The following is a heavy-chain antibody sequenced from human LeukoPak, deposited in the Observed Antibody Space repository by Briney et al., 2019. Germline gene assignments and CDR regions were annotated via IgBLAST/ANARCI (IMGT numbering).Heavy chain of an antibody. Sequence: GGSLRLSCAASGFTFSSYGMHWVRQAPGKGLEWVAFIRYDGSNKYYADSVKGRFTISRDNSKNTLYLQMNSLRAEDTAVYYCAKDGKYYYDSSGLRGDYWGQGTLVTVSS. D-gene: IGHD3-22*01. V-gene: IGHV3-30*02. CDR2: IRYDGSNK. CDR1: GFTFSSYG. J-gene: IGHJ4*02. CDR3: AKDGKYYYDSSGLRGDY.